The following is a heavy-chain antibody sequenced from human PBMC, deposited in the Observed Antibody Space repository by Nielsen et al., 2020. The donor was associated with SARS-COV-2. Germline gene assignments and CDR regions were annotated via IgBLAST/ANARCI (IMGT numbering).Heavy chain of an antibody. CDR1: GFTFDDYA. D-gene: IGHD6-13*01. CDR3: AKIGIAAAGDY. Sequence: SLKISCAASGFTFDDYAMHRVRQAPGKGLEWVSGISWNSGSIGYADSVKGRFTISRDNAKNSLYLQMNSLRAEDTALYYCAKIGIAAAGDYWGQGTLVTVSS. CDR2: ISWNSGSI. J-gene: IGHJ4*02. V-gene: IGHV3-9*01.